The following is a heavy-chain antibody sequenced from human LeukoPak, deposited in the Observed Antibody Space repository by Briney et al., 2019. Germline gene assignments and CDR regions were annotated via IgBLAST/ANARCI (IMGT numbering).Heavy chain of an antibody. CDR3: ARRELFGDYFDS. V-gene: IGHV1-8*03. Sequence: ASVKVSCKASGYTFTSYDINWVRQATGQGLEWMGWMNPNSGNTGYAQKFQGRVTITRNTSISTAYMELSSLRSEDTAVYYCARRELFGDYFDSWGPGTLVTVCS. D-gene: IGHD3-10*01. CDR2: MNPNSGNT. CDR1: GYTFTSYD. J-gene: IGHJ4*02.